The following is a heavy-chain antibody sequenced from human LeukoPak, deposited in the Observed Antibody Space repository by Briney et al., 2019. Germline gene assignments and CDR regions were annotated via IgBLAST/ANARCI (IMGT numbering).Heavy chain of an antibody. V-gene: IGHV3-21*01. D-gene: IGHD3-10*02. CDR2: ISSTSSYI. CDR1: GFTFSSYT. CDR3: AELGITMIGGV. J-gene: IGHJ6*04. Sequence: PGGSLRLSCAASGFTFSSYTMNWVRQAPGKGLEWVSSISSTSSYIYYADSVKGRFTISRDNAKNSLYLQMNSLRAEDTAVYYCAELGITMIGGVWGKGTTVTISS.